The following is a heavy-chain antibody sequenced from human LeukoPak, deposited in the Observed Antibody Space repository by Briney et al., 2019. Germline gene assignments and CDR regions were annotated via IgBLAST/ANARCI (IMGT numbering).Heavy chain of an antibody. CDR1: GYTFTSYG. V-gene: IGHV1-18*01. Sequence: ASVKVSCKASGYTFTSYGISWVRQAPGQRLEWMGWISAYNGNTNYAQKLQGRVTMTTDTSTSTAYMEPRSLRSDDTAVYYCAAGTPWDYYMDVWGKGTTVTVSS. CDR2: ISAYNGNT. J-gene: IGHJ6*03. D-gene: IGHD1-1*01. CDR3: AAGTPWDYYMDV.